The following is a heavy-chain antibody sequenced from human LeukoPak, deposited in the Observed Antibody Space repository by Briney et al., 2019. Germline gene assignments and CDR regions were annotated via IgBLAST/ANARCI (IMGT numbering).Heavy chain of an antibody. Sequence: GGSLRLSCAASGFTFSSYGMHWVGQAPGKGLEWVAFIRYDGSNKYYADSVKGRFTISRDNSKNTLYLQMNSLRAEDTAVYYCAKFTSVSPPYCSSTSCYPGYFDYWGQGTLVTASS. D-gene: IGHD2-2*01. CDR3: AKFTSVSPPYCSSTSCYPGYFDY. CDR2: IRYDGSNK. V-gene: IGHV3-30*02. J-gene: IGHJ4*02. CDR1: GFTFSSYG.